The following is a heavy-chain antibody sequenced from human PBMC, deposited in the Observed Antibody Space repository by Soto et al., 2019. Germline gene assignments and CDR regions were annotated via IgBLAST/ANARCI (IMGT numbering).Heavy chain of an antibody. D-gene: IGHD6-19*01. J-gene: IGHJ5*01. CDR3: ASCRSSGRDNWFDS. CDR2: TYYSGST. Sequence: QVQLQESGPELVKPSQTLSLTCTVSGGSISSCGYYWRWIRQHPGKALEWIGYTYYSGSTYYNPSLKRRVTLSVDTSKNQFCLRPSSVTDSDTLVYYWASCRSSGRDNWFDSCGQVTLVTVSS. V-gene: IGHV4-31*03. CDR1: GGSISSCGYY.